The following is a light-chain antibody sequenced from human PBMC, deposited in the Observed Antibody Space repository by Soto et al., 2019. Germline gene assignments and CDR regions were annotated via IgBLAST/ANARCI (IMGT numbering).Light chain of an antibody. CDR1: QSPLHSNGNTY. J-gene: IGKJ4*01. CDR3: MNAVQTLT. CDR2: SVS. Sequence: DIVMTQSPLSLAVTLGEPASISCRASQSPLHSNGNTYLDWYLQKPGQSPQLLIYSVSFLASGVPDRFSGSGSDTDFTLKISRVAAEDVGVYYCMNAVQTLTFGGGTRVEIK. V-gene: IGKV2-28*01.